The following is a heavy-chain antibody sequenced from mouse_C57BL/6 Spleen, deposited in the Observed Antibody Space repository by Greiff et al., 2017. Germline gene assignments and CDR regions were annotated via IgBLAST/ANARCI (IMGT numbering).Heavy chain of an antibody. D-gene: IGHD1-1*01. CDR1: GYTFTSYW. CDR2: IGPSDSYT. V-gene: IGHV1-69*01. Sequence: QVQLQQPGAELVMPGASVKLSCKASGYTFTSYWMHWVKQRPGQGLEWIGEIGPSDSYTNYNQKFKGKSTLTVDKSSSTAYMQLSSLTSEDSAVYYCASSRTWFAYWGQGTLVTVSA. CDR3: ASSRTWFAY. J-gene: IGHJ3*01.